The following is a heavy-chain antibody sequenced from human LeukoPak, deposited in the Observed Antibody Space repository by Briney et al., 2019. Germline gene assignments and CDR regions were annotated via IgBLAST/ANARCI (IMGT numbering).Heavy chain of an antibody. V-gene: IGHV4-61*02. CDR2: IYTSGST. CDR1: GGSISSGSYY. D-gene: IGHD3-22*01. Sequence: SEALSLTCTVSGGSISSGSYYWSWIRQPAGKGLEWIGRIYTSGSTNYNPSLKSRVTISVDTSKNQFSLKLSSVTAADTAVYYCARAYYYDSSGYYSIFDYWGQGTLVTVSS. CDR3: ARAYYYDSSGYYSIFDY. J-gene: IGHJ4*02.